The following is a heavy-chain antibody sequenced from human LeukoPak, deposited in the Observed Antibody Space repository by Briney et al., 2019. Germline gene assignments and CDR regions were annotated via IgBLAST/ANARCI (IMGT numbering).Heavy chain of an antibody. D-gene: IGHD3-10*01. Sequence: PGGSLRLSCAASGFXFSSYAISWVRQAPGKGLEWVSGISGSGGSTYYADSVKGRFTISRDNSKNTLYLQMNSLRAQDTAVYYCAKAGSGFGELYYIGPFDYWGQGTLVTVSS. CDR3: AKAGSGFGELYYIGPFDY. CDR1: GFXFSSYA. J-gene: IGHJ4*02. CDR2: ISGSGGST. V-gene: IGHV3-23*01.